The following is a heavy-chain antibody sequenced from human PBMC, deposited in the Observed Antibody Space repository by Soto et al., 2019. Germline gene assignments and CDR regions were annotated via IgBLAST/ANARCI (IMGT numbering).Heavy chain of an antibody. J-gene: IGHJ6*02. V-gene: IGHV4-59*08. CDR2: IYYSGST. CDR1: GASISSYY. CDR3: ARLEHLRMVRAEYYYAMDV. Sequence: SETLSLTCTVSGASISSYYWSWIRQPPGKGLEWIGYIYYSGSTNYNPSLKSRVTISVDTSKNEFSLRLSSVTAADTAVYYCARLEHLRMVRAEYYYAMDVWGQGTTVTVSS. D-gene: IGHD3-10*01.